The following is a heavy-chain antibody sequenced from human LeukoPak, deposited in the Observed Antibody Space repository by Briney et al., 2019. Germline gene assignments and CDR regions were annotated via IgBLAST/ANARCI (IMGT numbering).Heavy chain of an antibody. CDR1: GGTFSSYA. D-gene: IGHD3-9*01. CDR2: IIPIFGTA. V-gene: IGHV1-69*13. Sequence: ASVKVSCKASGGTFSSYAISWVRQAPGQGLEWMGGIIPIFGTANYAQKFRGRVTITADESTSTAYMELSSLRSEDTAVYYCARGQGRLRYFDWLLSGAFDIWGQGTMVTVSS. J-gene: IGHJ3*02. CDR3: ARGQGRLRYFDWLLSGAFDI.